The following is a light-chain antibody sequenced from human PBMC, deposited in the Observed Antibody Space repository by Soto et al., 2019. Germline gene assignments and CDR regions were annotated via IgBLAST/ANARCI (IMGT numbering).Light chain of an antibody. V-gene: IGKV3-15*01. CDR2: VAS. J-gene: IGKJ1*01. CDR1: QNIRNN. Sequence: EVVMTQSPASLSVSPGERATLSCRASQNIRNNLAWYQQKPGQSPRVLISVASTSEAGIPGRVSGSGSGTEFTLIISSLQSEDFAIYYCQQYNNWPPWTFGQGTKVEL. CDR3: QQYNNWPPWT.